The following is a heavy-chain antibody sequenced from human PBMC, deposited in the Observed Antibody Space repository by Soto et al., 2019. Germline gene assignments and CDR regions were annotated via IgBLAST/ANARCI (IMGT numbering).Heavy chain of an antibody. CDR2: INPSGGST. Sequence: ASVKVSCKASGYTFTSYYMHWVRQAPGQGLEWMGIINPSGGSTSYAQKFQGRVTMTRDTSTSTVFMELSSLRSEDTAVYYCARTYGDYDAFDIWGQGTMVAVSS. CDR3: ARTYGDYDAFDI. CDR1: GYTFTSYY. J-gene: IGHJ3*02. V-gene: IGHV1-46*01. D-gene: IGHD4-17*01.